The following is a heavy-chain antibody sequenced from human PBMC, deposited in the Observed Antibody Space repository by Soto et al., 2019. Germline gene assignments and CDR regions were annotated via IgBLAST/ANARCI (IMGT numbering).Heavy chain of an antibody. J-gene: IGHJ6*02. D-gene: IGHD3-22*01. CDR3: ARDSYYYDSSGYNYYYGMDV. CDR1: GFTFSSYA. Sequence: QVQLVESGGGVVQPGRSLRLSCAASGFTFSSYAMHWVRQAPGKGLEWVAVISYDGSNKYYADSVKGRFTISRDNSKNTLYLQMNSLRAEDTAVYYCARDSYYYDSSGYNYYYGMDVWGQGTTVTVSS. V-gene: IGHV3-30-3*01. CDR2: ISYDGSNK.